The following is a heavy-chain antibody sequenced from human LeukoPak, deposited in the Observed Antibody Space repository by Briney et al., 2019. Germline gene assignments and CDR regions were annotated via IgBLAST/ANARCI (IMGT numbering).Heavy chain of an antibody. CDR1: GGSISSGSYY. J-gene: IGHJ4*02. CDR2: VYYTGNT. Sequence: SETLSLTCTVSGGSISSGSYYWSWIRQPPGKGLEWIGYVYYTGNTEYNPSLRSRVTISLEMSKRQFSLSLTSVTAADTAVYYCATNTGTVFDYWGQGALVTVSS. V-gene: IGHV4-61*01. CDR3: ATNTGTVFDY. D-gene: IGHD7-27*01.